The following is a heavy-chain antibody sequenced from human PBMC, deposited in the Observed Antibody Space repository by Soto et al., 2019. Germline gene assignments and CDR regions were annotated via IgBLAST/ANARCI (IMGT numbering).Heavy chain of an antibody. V-gene: IGHV4-61*01. J-gene: IGHJ3*02. CDR1: GGSVSSGSYY. D-gene: IGHD3-22*01. CDR3: ATPDYDSKGYAFDI. CDR2: IYYSGST. Sequence: QVQLQESGPGLVKPSETLSLTCTVSGGSVSSGSYYWSWIRQPPGKGLEWIGYIYYSGSTYYNPSLKSRVTISVDTSKNQFSLKLNSVTAADTAVYYCATPDYDSKGYAFDIWGQGTMVTVSS.